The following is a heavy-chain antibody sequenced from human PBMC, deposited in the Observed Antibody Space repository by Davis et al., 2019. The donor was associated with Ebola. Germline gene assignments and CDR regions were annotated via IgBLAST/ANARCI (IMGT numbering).Heavy chain of an antibody. Sequence: PSETLSLTCTVSGYSISSGYYWGWIRQPPGKGLEWIGSIYHSGSTYYNPSLKSRVTISVDTSKNQFSLKLSSVTAADTAVYYCARHCGFYYYYYMDVWGKGTTVTVSS. J-gene: IGHJ6*03. CDR1: GYSISSGYY. CDR3: ARHCGFYYYYYMDV. D-gene: IGHD2-21*01. V-gene: IGHV4-38-2*02. CDR2: IYHSGST.